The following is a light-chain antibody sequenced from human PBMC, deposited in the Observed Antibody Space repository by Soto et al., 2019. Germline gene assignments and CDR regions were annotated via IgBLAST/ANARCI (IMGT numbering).Light chain of an antibody. Sequence: IVMTQSPYILSVSPGERATLSCRASQSVSSNLAWYQQKPGQSPRLLIYGASTRATGIPVILSGSGSGTEFTLTISSLQSEDFAVYYCHQYNYWPTFGQGTKVDIK. CDR3: HQYNYWPT. J-gene: IGKJ1*01. V-gene: IGKV3-15*01. CDR2: GAS. CDR1: QSVSSN.